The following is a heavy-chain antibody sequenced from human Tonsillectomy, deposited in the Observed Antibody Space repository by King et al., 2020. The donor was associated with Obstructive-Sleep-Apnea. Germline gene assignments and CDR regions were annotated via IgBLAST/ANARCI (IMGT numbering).Heavy chain of an antibody. CDR2: IKSKTDGGTT. V-gene: IGHV3-15*01. CDR3: TTGSVCSSTSCYARYYYYGMDV. CDR1: GFTFSNAW. D-gene: IGHD2-2*01. J-gene: IGHJ6*02. Sequence: VQLVESGGGLVKPGGSLRLSCAASGFTFSNAWMSWVRQAPGKGLEWVGRIKSKTDGGTTDYAAPVKGRFTISRDDSKNTLYLQMNSLKTEETAVYYCTTGSVCSSTSCYARYYYYGMDVWGQGTTVTVSS.